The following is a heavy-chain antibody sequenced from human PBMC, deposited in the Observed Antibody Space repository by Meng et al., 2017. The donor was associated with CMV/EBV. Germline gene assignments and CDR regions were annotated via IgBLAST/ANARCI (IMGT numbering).Heavy chain of an antibody. J-gene: IGHJ6*02. CDR3: ARDVTIFGTRRGMDV. V-gene: IGHV4-34*01. CDR1: GGSFSGYY. D-gene: IGHD3-3*01. CDR2: INHSGST. Sequence: GSLRLSCAVYGGSFSGYYWSWIRQPPGKGLEWSGEINHSGSTNYNPSLKSRVTISVDTSKNQFSLKLSSVTAADTAVYYCARDVTIFGTRRGMDVWGQGTTVTVSS.